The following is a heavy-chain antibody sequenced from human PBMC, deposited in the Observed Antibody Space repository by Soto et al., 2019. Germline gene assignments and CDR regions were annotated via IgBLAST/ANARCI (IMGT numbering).Heavy chain of an antibody. CDR1: GFTFSSYG. V-gene: IGHV3-30*18. Sequence: GGSLRLSCAASGFTFSSYGMHWVRQAPGKGLEWVAVISYDGSNKYYADSVKGRFTISRDNSKSTLFLQMNSLRAEDTAVYYCAKDSLVAARHYYGMDVWGQGTTVTVSS. J-gene: IGHJ6*02. CDR3: AKDSLVAARHYYGMDV. CDR2: ISYDGSNK. D-gene: IGHD6-6*01.